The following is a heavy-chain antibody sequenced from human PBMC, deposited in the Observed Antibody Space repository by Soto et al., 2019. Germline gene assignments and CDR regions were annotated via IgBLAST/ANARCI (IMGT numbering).Heavy chain of an antibody. CDR2: IHHSGST. Sequence: PSETLSLTCTVSGGSISSGENFWNWIRQSPGKGLEWIGYIHHSGSTYYNPSLKSRLTISVDTSKNQISLKLNSVTAADTAVYYCARDPGTYPYYFVYWGQGTLVTVSS. CDR1: GGSISSGENF. CDR3: ARDPGTYPYYFVY. V-gene: IGHV4-30-4*01. D-gene: IGHD1-26*01. J-gene: IGHJ4*02.